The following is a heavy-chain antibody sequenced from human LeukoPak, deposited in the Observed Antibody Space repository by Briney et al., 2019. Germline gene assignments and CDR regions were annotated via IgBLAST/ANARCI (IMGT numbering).Heavy chain of an antibody. CDR1: GGSISSSNW. V-gene: IGHV4-4*02. D-gene: IGHD3-10*01. CDR2: IYHSGST. Sequence: PSETLSLTCAVSGGSISSSNWWSWVRQPPGKGLEWIGEIYHSGSTNYNPSLKSRGTISVDTSKNQFSLKLSSVTAADTAMYYCARNPGSYRLFDYWGRGTLVTVSS. J-gene: IGHJ4*02. CDR3: ARNPGSYRLFDY.